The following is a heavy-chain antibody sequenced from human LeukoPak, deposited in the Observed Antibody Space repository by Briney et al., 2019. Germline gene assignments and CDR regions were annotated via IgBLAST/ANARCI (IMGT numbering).Heavy chain of an antibody. CDR1: GFTSNNYA. D-gene: IGHD3-22*01. V-gene: IGHV3-30*04. CDR2: ISFDGRNE. J-gene: IGHJ3*02. Sequence: GRSLRLSCAASGFTSNNYAMQWVRQAPGKGLEWVAIISFDGRNEFYTDSVKGRFSISRDSSMVYLQMNSLRAEDTAVYYCAREGYYAFDIWGQGAMVTVSS. CDR3: AREGYYAFDI.